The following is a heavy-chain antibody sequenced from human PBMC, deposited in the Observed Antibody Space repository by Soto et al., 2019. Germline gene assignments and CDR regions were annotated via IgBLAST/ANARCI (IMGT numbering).Heavy chain of an antibody. D-gene: IGHD2-15*01. J-gene: IGHJ3*01. CDR1: GFFISSGNY. V-gene: IGHV4-38-2*01. Sequence: SETLSLTCAVSGFFISSGNYWGWIRKPPGKGLEWIGSIFHGGNTYYNPSLKSRVTISVDMSKNQYSLKLNSVTAADTAVYYCARARWYDAFDVWGQGTVVTVSS. CDR2: IFHGGNT. CDR3: ARARWYDAFDV.